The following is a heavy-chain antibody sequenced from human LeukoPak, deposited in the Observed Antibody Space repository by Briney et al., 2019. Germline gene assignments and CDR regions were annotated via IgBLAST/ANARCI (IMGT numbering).Heavy chain of an antibody. CDR3: ARVGFYDYVWGSYRYLDY. CDR1: GYTFTGYY. CDR2: INPNSGGT. V-gene: IGHV1-2*02. D-gene: IGHD3-16*02. J-gene: IGHJ4*02. Sequence: ASVKVSCKASGYTFTGYYMHWVRQAPGQGLEWMGWINPNSGGTNYAQKFQGRVTMTRDTSISTAYMELSRLRSDDTAVYYCARVGFYDYVWGSYRYLDYWGQGTLVTVSS.